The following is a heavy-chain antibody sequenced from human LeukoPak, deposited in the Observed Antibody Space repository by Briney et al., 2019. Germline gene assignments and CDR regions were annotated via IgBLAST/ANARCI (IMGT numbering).Heavy chain of an antibody. CDR1: GFTFSSYW. CDR2: IKQDGSEK. CDR3: AKDNWIRDIWSGYFEDYYYYYMDV. J-gene: IGHJ6*03. Sequence: PGGSLRLSCAASGFTFSSYWMSWVRQAPGKGLEWVANIKQDGSEKYYVDSVKGRFTISRDNAKNSLYLQMDSLRAEDTAVYYCAKDNWIRDIWSGYFEDYYYYYMDVWGKGTTVTVSS. D-gene: IGHD3-3*01. V-gene: IGHV3-7*01.